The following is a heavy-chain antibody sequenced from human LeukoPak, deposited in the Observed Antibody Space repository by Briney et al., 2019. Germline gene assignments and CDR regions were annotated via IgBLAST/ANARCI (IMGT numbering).Heavy chain of an antibody. CDR1: GGSISSYY. D-gene: IGHD6-6*01. Sequence: PSETLSLTCTVSGGSISSYYWSWIRQPPGKGLEWIGYIYYSGSTNYNTSLKSRVTISVDTSKNQFSLKLSSVTAADTAVYYCARERGSSVDFDYWGQGTLVTVSS. CDR3: ARERGSSVDFDY. J-gene: IGHJ4*02. CDR2: IYYSGST. V-gene: IGHV4-59*01.